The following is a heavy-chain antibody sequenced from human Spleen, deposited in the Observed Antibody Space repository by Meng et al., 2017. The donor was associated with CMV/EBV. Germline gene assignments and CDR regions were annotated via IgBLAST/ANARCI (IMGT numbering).Heavy chain of an antibody. CDR3: AYQLLYSYQYYGMDV. Sequence: SETLSLTCAVSGGFISSSSYYWGWIRKPPGKGLEWIGSMYYSGSAYYSPSLKSRVSISVDTPKNQFSLELSSVPAADTAVYSCAYQLLYSYQYYGMDVWGQGTAVTVSS. D-gene: IGHD2-2*02. CDR1: GGFISSSSYY. V-gene: IGHV4-39*01. J-gene: IGHJ6*02. CDR2: MYYSGSA.